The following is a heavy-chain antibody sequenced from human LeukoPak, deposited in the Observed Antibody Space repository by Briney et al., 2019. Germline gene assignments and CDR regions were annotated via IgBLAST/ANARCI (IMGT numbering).Heavy chain of an antibody. J-gene: IGHJ5*02. CDR1: GYTLTELS. Sequence: GSVKVSCKVSGYTLTELSVHWVRQAPGKGLEWMGGFDPEDGETIYAQKFQGRVTMTEDTSTDTAYMELSSLRSEDTAVYYCATAQGILTSTYDNWFDPWGQGTLVTVSP. CDR3: ATAQGILTSTYDNWFDP. CDR2: FDPEDGET. D-gene: IGHD3-9*01. V-gene: IGHV1-24*01.